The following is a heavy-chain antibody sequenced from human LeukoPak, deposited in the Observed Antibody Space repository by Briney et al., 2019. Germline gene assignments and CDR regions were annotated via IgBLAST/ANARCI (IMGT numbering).Heavy chain of an antibody. CDR2: ISSRSSYI. J-gene: IGHJ6*03. V-gene: IGHV3-21*01. D-gene: IGHD3-3*01. CDR3: ARTYYDFWSGWTNYYYYYMDV. Sequence: GGSLRLSCAASRFTFSSYSMNWVRQAPGKGLEWVSSISSRSSYIYYADSVKGRFTISRDNAKNSLYLQMNSLRAEDTAVYYCARTYYDFWSGWTNYYYYYMDVWGKGTTVTVSS. CDR1: RFTFSSYS.